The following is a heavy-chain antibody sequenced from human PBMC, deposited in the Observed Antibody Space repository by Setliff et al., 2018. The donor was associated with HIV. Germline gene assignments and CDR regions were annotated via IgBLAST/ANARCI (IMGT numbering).Heavy chain of an antibody. CDR1: GYTFTSYD. CDR2: INPSGDST. Sequence: ASVKVSCKASGYTFTSYDINWVRQATGQGLEWMGIINPSGDSTNYAQKFQGRVTMTRDKSTYIVYMELSSLRFEDTAVYYCARGAIPAAIWSVDYWGQGTLVTVSS. D-gene: IGHD2-2*02. J-gene: IGHJ4*02. CDR3: ARGAIPAAIWSVDY. V-gene: IGHV1-46*01.